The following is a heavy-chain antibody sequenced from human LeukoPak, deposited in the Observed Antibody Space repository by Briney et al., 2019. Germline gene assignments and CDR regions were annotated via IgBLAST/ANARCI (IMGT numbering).Heavy chain of an antibody. Sequence: GRSLRLSCAASGFTFSSYGIHWVRQAPGKGLEWVAVIWYGGSNRYYADSVKGRFTISRDNSKNTLYLQMNSLRAEDTAVYYCARGFGYSSSWYRGPFDYWGQGTLVTVSS. CDR3: ARGFGYSSSWYRGPFDY. V-gene: IGHV3-33*08. CDR2: IWYGGSNR. CDR1: GFTFSSYG. J-gene: IGHJ4*02. D-gene: IGHD6-13*01.